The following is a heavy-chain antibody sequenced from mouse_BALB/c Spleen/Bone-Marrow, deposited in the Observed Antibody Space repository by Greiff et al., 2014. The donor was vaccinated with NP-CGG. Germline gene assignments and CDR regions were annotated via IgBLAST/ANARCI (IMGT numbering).Heavy chain of an antibody. V-gene: IGHV2-9*02. CDR1: GFSLNNYG. CDR2: IWAGGGT. J-gene: IGHJ3*01. CDR3: VSELGGFAY. Sequence: QVQLKESGPGLVAPSQSLSISCTVFGFSLNNYGVHWVRQPPGKGLEWLGVIWAGGGTNYNSTLMSRLSVIKDNSKSQVFLKMNSLQTDDTAMYYCVSELGGFAYWGQGTLVTVSA.